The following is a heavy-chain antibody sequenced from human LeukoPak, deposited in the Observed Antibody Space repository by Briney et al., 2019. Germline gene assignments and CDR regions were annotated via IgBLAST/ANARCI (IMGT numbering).Heavy chain of an antibody. CDR1: GGSISSYY. D-gene: IGHD1-26*01. CDR3: ARSPTRTPVGARNWFDP. V-gene: IGHV4-4*09. Sequence: PSETPSLTCTVSGGSISSYYWSWIRQPPGKGLEWIGYIYTSGSTNYNPSLKSRVTISVDTSKNQFSLKLSSVTAADTAVYYCARSPTRTPVGARNWFDPWGQGTLVTVSS. CDR2: IYTSGST. J-gene: IGHJ5*02.